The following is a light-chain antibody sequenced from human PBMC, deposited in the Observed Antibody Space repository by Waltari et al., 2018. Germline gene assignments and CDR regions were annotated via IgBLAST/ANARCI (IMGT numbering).Light chain of an antibody. CDR3: QQYGSSVLYT. J-gene: IGKJ2*01. CDR2: GAS. Sequence: VLTQSPGTLSLSPGDRASLSCQASQRLGKNYLAWYQQKPGQAPRRLIFGASSRAAGIPDRFSGSGSGTDFTLTISRLEPEDFAVYYCQQYGSSVLYTFGQGTKLEIK. CDR1: QRLGKNY. V-gene: IGKV3-20*01.